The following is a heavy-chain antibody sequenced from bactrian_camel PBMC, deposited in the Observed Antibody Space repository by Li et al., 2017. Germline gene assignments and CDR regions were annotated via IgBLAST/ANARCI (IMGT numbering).Heavy chain of an antibody. V-gene: IGHV3S53*01. CDR3: AIRRVASCAWFPLSSRAYVY. J-gene: IGHJ4*01. D-gene: IGHD1*01. CDR1: GYIYSSYA. CDR2: IDDDGTT. Sequence: VQLVESGGGSVQAGGSLRLSCTVSGYIYSSYAMGWYRQSPGKEREGVAAIDDDGTTSYADSVKGRFTISKDNAKNTLNLQMNSLKPEDTGIYYCAIRRVASCAWFPLSSRAYVYWGQGTQVTVS.